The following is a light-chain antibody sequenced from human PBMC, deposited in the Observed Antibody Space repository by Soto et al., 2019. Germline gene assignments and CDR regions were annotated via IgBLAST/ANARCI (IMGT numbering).Light chain of an antibody. CDR3: HQSYSTLFS. CDR1: QTIIRY. Sequence: DIQMTQSPSSLSASVGDRVTITCRASQTIIRYLNWYQQKPGRAPNLLIYAASNLQSGVPSRFSGSASGTEFTLTISSLRPEDFATYYCHQSYSTLFSFGPGTKVEIK. J-gene: IGKJ3*01. V-gene: IGKV1-39*01. CDR2: AAS.